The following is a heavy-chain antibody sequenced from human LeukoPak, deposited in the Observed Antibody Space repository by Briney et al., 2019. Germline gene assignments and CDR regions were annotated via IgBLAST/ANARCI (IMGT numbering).Heavy chain of an antibody. Sequence: ASVKVSCKASGGTFSSYAISWVRQAPGQGLELEGGITPSFGRANYAHKFQGRVTITADEPTSTAYMELSSLRSEDTAVYYCASAYCSSTSCLNYYYYYMDVWGKGTTVTVSS. CDR2: ITPSFGRA. V-gene: IGHV1-69*13. CDR3: ASAYCSSTSCLNYYYYYMDV. D-gene: IGHD2-2*01. CDR1: GGTFSSYA. J-gene: IGHJ6*03.